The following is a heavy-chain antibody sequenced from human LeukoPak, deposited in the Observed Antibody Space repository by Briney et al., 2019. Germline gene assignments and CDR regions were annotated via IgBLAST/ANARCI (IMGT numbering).Heavy chain of an antibody. CDR3: AREVSWYGEVLYFDY. V-gene: IGHV4-4*07. CDR1: GGSIRSHY. J-gene: IGHJ4*02. Sequence: SETLSLTCTVSGGSIRSHYWSWIRQPAGQGLEWIGRIYPSGTTNYNPSLKSRVTMSVDTSKNQFSLNLRSVTAADTAVYYCAREVSWYGEVLYFDYWGQGTLVTFSS. D-gene: IGHD6-13*01. CDR2: IYPSGTT.